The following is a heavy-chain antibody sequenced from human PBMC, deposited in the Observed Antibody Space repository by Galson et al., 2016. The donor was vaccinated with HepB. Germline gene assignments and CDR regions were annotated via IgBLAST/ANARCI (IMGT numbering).Heavy chain of an antibody. D-gene: IGHD3-3*01. CDR2: ISHSGST. V-gene: IGHV4-4*02. J-gene: IGHJ4*02. CDR1: GGSISSNNW. CDR3: ARDRTVGNNYDFWSGLVD. Sequence: SETLSLTCVVSGGSISSNNWWTWVRQPPGKRLEWIGKISHSGSTSYNPSLRSRVTISVDKSKNDFSLKVTSVTAADTAFYYCARDRTVGNNYDFWSGLVDWGQGIVVTVSS.